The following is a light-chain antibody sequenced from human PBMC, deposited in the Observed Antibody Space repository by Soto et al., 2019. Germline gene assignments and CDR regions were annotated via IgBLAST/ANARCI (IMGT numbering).Light chain of an antibody. CDR3: HQYGAAPWT. Sequence: EIVLTQSPGTLSLSPGERATLSCRASQSVTSNYLAWYLQRPGQAPRLLIYGASSSATGIPDRFSGSGSGTDFTLTISRLEHEDFGVYYCHQYGAAPWTFGQGTKVEIK. CDR1: QSVTSNY. V-gene: IGKV3-20*01. CDR2: GAS. J-gene: IGKJ1*01.